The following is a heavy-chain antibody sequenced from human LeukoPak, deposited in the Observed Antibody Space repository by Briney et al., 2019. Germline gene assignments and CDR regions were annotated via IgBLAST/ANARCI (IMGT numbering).Heavy chain of an antibody. Sequence: GGSLRLSCAASGFTFSDYNMRWIRQAPGKGLEWVSSISRSGSTKYYADSVKGRFTISRDNAKNSLFLQMNSLRAEDTALYYCARVLRAYDSSGYYYGENDAFDIWGQGTMVTVSS. J-gene: IGHJ3*02. V-gene: IGHV3-11*01. D-gene: IGHD3-22*01. CDR2: ISRSGSTK. CDR3: ARVLRAYDSSGYYYGENDAFDI. CDR1: GFTFSDYN.